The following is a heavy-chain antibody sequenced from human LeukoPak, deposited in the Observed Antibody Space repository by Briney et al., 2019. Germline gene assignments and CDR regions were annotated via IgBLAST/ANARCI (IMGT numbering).Heavy chain of an antibody. J-gene: IGHJ3*02. V-gene: IGHV4-34*01. CDR2: INHGGST. D-gene: IGHD3-22*01. CDR3: ARGTYYYDSSGQVRGDDAFDI. Sequence: PSETLSLTCAVYGGSFSGYYWSWIRQPPGKGLEWIGEINHGGSTNYNPSLKSRVTISVDTSKNQFSLKLSSVTAADTAVYYCARGTYYYDSSGQVRGDDAFDIWGQGTMVTVSS. CDR1: GGSFSGYY.